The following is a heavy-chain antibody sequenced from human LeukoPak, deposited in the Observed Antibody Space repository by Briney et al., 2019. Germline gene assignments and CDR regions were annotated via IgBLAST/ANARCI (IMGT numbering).Heavy chain of an antibody. D-gene: IGHD3-10*01. CDR3: AKAVRITMVRGVMVDFDP. V-gene: IGHV4-31*03. CDR2: IYYSGST. J-gene: IGHJ5*02. CDR1: GGSISSGGYY. Sequence: SQTLSLTCTVSGGSISSGGYYWSWIRQHPGKGLEWIGYIYYSGSTYYNPSLKGRVTISVDTSKNQFSLKLSSVTAADTAVYYCAKAVRITMVRGVMVDFDPWGQGTLVTVSS.